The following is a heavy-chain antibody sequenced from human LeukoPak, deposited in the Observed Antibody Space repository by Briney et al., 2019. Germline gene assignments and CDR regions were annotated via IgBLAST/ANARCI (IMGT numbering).Heavy chain of an antibody. CDR3: ARQGYLDFDY. CDR1: GFTFRSYW. CDR2: TSSDGSST. Sequence: GSVSLSCAASGFTFRSYWMHWVRQAPGKGLVWVSRTSSDGSSTSYADSVKGRFTISRDNAKNTLYLQMNSLGAEDTAVYYCARQGYLDFDYWGQGTLVTVSS. J-gene: IGHJ4*02. V-gene: IGHV3-74*01. D-gene: IGHD5-18*01.